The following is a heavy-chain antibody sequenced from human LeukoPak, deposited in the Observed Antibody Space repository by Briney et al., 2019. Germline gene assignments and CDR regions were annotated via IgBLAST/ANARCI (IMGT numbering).Heavy chain of an antibody. D-gene: IGHD3-10*01. CDR1: GFTFSSYA. CDR3: AKAVLVRGVIIPYYYYSMDV. Sequence: GGSLRLSCSASGFTFSSYAMHWVRQAPGKGLEYVSAISSNGGSTYYADSVKGRFTISRDNSKNTLYLQMSSLRAEDTAVYYCAKAVLVRGVIIPYYYYSMDVWGQGTTVTVSS. V-gene: IGHV3-64D*06. CDR2: ISSNGGST. J-gene: IGHJ6*02.